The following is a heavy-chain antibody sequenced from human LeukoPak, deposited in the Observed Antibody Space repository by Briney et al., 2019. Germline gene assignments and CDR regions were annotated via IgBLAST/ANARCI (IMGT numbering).Heavy chain of an antibody. CDR3: ARAWGSDYSSEREFDY. Sequence: GASVKVSCKASGYTFTSYAMHWVRQAPGQRLEWMGWINADSGNTKYSQKFQGRVTITRDTSASTAYMELSSLRSEDTAVYYCARAWGSDYSSEREFDYWGQGTLVTVSS. CDR2: INADSGNT. V-gene: IGHV1-3*01. D-gene: IGHD6-19*01. J-gene: IGHJ4*02. CDR1: GYTFTSYA.